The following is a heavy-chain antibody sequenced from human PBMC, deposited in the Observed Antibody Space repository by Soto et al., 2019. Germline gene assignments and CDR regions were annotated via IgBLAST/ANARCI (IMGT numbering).Heavy chain of an antibody. J-gene: IGHJ5*02. D-gene: IGHD3-22*01. CDR2: ISSSGSTT. CDR3: ARAPYYYDSGGYQGS. Sequence: GGSLRLSCAASGFTFSDYGMSWIRQAPGKGLEWVSYISSSGSTTHYADSVKGRFTISRDNAKKSLYLQMNSLRAEDTAVYYCARAPYYYDSGGYQGSWGQGTLVTVSS. V-gene: IGHV3-11*01. CDR1: GFTFSDYG.